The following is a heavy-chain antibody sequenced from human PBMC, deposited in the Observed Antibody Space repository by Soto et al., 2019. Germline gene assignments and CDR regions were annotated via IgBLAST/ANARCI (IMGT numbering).Heavy chain of an antibody. CDR1: GFTFSSYA. CDR3: AKAAMEYSSSSGYDILTGYYIPFFLYYYYYMDV. Sequence: GGSLRLSCAASGFTFSSYAMSWVRQAPGKGLEWVSAISGSGGSTYYADSVKGRFTISRDNSKNTLYLQMNSLRAEDTAVYYCAKAAMEYSSSSGYDILTGYYIPFFLYYYYYMDVWGKGTTVTVSS. D-gene: IGHD3-9*01. J-gene: IGHJ6*03. CDR2: ISGSGGST. V-gene: IGHV3-23*01.